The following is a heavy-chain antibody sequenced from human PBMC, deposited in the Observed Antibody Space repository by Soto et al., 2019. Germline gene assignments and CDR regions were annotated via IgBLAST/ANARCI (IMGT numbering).Heavy chain of an antibody. CDR2: INPNSGGT. CDR1: GYTFTGYY. J-gene: IGHJ6*03. Sequence: ASVKVSCKASGYTFTGYYMHWVRQAPGQGLEWMGWINPNSGGTNYAQKFQGWVTMTRDTSISTAYMELSRLRADDTAVYYCARQTDEPYYYMDVWGKGTTVPVSS. V-gene: IGHV1-2*04. CDR3: ARQTDEPYYYMDV.